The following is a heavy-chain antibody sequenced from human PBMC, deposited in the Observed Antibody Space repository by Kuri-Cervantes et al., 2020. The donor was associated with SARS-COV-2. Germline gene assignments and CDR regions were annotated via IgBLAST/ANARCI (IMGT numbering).Heavy chain of an antibody. D-gene: IGHD5-18*01. CDR2: IIPIFGTA. Sequence: SVKVSCKASGGTFSSYAISWARQAPGQGLECMGGIIPIFGTANYAQKFQGRVTITTDESASTAYMELSSLRSEDTAVYYCARVVQLWSDYYYYYYMDVWGKGTTVTVSS. CDR1: GGTFSSYA. J-gene: IGHJ6*03. V-gene: IGHV1-69*05. CDR3: ARVVQLWSDYYYYYYMDV.